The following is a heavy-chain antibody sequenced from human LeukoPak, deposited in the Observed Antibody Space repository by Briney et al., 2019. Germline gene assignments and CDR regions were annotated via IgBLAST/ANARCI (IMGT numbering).Heavy chain of an antibody. Sequence: SVKVSCKASGGTFSSYAISWVRQAPGQGLEWMGGIIPIFGTANYAQKFQGRVTITTDESTSTAYMELSGLRSEDTAVYYCARVKHTYYYDSSGYLDWGQGTLVTVSS. CDR1: GGTFSSYA. V-gene: IGHV1-69*05. D-gene: IGHD3-22*01. CDR3: ARVKHTYYYDSSGYLD. J-gene: IGHJ4*02. CDR2: IIPIFGTA.